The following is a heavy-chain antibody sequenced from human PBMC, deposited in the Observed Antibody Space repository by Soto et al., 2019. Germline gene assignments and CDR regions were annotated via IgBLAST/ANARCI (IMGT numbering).Heavy chain of an antibody. D-gene: IGHD3-10*01. CDR3: ARGGGITRVRGVTLGFDY. J-gene: IGHJ4*02. CDR1: GYTFTSYG. V-gene: IGHV1-18*01. CDR2: ISAYNGNT. Sequence: QVQLVQSGAEVKKPGASVKVSCKASGYTFTSYGIRWVRQAPGQGLEWMGWISAYNGNTNYAQKLQGRVTMTTDTSTSTAYMELRSLRSDDTAVECCARGGGITRVRGVTLGFDYWGQGTLVTVSS.